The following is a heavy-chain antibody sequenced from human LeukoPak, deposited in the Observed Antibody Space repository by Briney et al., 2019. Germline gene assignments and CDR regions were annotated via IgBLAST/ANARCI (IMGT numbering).Heavy chain of an antibody. V-gene: IGHV1-18*01. CDR2: NSAYNGDT. Sequence: ASLKVSCKASGYTFTSHSISWVRQAPGQGLEWMGWNSAYNGDTKYAQKFQDRVTMTTDASTTTAYMELRSLTSDDTAVYYCARDPSNTSGRCKHCDHWGQGPLVTVSS. CDR3: ARDPSNTSGRCKHCDH. CDR1: GYTFTSHS. D-gene: IGHD6-19*01. J-gene: IGHJ4*02.